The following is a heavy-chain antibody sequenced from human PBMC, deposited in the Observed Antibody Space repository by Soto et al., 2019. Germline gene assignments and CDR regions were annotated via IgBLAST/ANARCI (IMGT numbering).Heavy chain of an antibody. CDR1: GGSLRYYY. CDR3: ARGPRH. CDR2: INHSGST. J-gene: IGHJ4*02. V-gene: IGHV4-34*01. Sequence: ASETLSLTCAVYGGSLRYYYWSWIRQPPGKGLEWIGEINHSGSTNFNPSLKSRVTISVDTSKNQFSLKLTSVTAADTAVYYCARGPRHWGQGALVTVSS.